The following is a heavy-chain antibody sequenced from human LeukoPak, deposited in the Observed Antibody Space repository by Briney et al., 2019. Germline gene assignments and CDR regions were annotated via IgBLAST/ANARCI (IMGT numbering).Heavy chain of an antibody. D-gene: IGHD4-17*01. CDR2: INHSGST. CDR3: ARGRCGDYERYFDY. J-gene: IGHJ4*02. CDR1: GGXFRGYY. Sequence: SETLSLTCAVYGGXFRGYYCSWIRQPPGKGLEWIGEINHSGSTNYNPSLKSRVTISVDTSKNQFSLKLSSVTAADTAVYSCARGRCGDYERYFDYWGQGTVVTVSS. V-gene: IGHV4-34*01.